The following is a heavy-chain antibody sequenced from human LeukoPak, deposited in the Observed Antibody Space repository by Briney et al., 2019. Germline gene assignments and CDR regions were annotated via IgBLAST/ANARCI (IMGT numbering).Heavy chain of an antibody. Sequence: ASVKVSCKASGGTFSTYAISWVRQAPGQGLEWMGGIIPIFGTANYAQKFQGRVTITAGKSTSTTYMELSSLRSEDTAVYYCARGSGITMVRGVIEYYFDYWGQGTLVTVSS. CDR1: GGTFSTYA. J-gene: IGHJ4*02. CDR2: IIPIFGTA. V-gene: IGHV1-69*06. CDR3: ARGSGITMVRGVIEYYFDY. D-gene: IGHD3-10*01.